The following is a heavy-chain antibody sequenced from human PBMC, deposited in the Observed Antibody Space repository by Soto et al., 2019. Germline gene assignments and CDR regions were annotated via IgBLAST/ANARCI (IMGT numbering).Heavy chain of an antibody. CDR2: IFHVGST. V-gene: IGHV4-30-2*01. D-gene: IGHD2-2*01. J-gene: IGHJ5*02. Sequence: PSETLSLTCASSGAPITWGYYSWNWIRQPPGKGLEWIGYIFHVGSTYYNPSLRSRVTISVDRSRTQFSLKMSSVTAADTAVYYCATGRVVVPAALMFKCLDRLGQGALFTVCS. CDR3: ATGRVVVPAALMFKCLDR. CDR1: GAPITWGYYS.